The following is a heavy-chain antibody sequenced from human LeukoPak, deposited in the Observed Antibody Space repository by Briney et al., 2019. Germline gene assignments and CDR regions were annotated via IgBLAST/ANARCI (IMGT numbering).Heavy chain of an antibody. CDR1: GFSLRSSE. Sequence: GGSLRLSCAASGFSLRSSEMNWVRQAPGRGPEWVAHINSADNVEYYTDSVRGRFTMSRDNAQDLLYLQMNSLRDEDTAVYYCARDTVNGPFVISLDLWGQGVLVTVSS. D-gene: IGHD2-8*01. J-gene: IGHJ5*02. CDR2: INSADNVE. CDR3: ARDTVNGPFVISLDL. V-gene: IGHV3-48*03.